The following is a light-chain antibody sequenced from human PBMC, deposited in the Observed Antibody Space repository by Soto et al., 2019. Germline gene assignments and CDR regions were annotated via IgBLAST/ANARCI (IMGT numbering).Light chain of an antibody. V-gene: IGKV3-20*01. J-gene: IGKJ1*01. CDR3: QQYGSPLWT. Sequence: EIVLTQSPGTLSLSPGERATLSCRASQSITSSYLAWYQQKPGQAPRLLISGTISRATGIPDRFSGSGSGTDFTLTISRLEPEDFAVYYCQQYGSPLWTLGQGTKVDIK. CDR2: GTI. CDR1: QSITSSY.